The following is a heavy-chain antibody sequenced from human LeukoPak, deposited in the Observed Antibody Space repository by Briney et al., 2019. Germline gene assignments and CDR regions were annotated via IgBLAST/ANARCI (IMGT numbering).Heavy chain of an antibody. V-gene: IGHV3-64*01. CDR1: GFTFSNYW. Sequence: PGGSLRLSCAASGFTFSNYWMNWVRPAPGRGLEYVSAISSDGGSTYYANSVKGRFTVSRDNSKNTLYLQMGSLRVDDMAVYYCAREAMRRNFDSWGQGTLVTVSS. CDR3: AREAMRRNFDS. CDR2: ISSDGGST. J-gene: IGHJ4*02.